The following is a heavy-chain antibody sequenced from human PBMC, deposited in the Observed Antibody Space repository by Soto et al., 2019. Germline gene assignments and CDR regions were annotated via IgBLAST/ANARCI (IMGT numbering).Heavy chain of an antibody. CDR1: GFTFTKSG. Sequence: PGGSLRLSCAASGFTFTKSGMSWVRQAPGKGLEWVAGIGGSGRKTYYADSVKGRFSISRDNSKNSLFLQMNSLGADDTAIYYCAKDGLSDSPSAIDYWGLGTLVTVSS. CDR2: IGGSGRKT. CDR3: AKDGLSDSPSAIDY. J-gene: IGHJ4*02. D-gene: IGHD6-13*01. V-gene: IGHV3-23*01.